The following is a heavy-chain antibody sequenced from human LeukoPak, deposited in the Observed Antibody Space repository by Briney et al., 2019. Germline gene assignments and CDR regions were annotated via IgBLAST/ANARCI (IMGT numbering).Heavy chain of an antibody. Sequence: ASVKVSCKASGYTFTGYYMHWVRRAPGQGLEWIGWINPNSGGTIFAQNFQGRVTMVKDTSISTAYMELSRLTSDDTAVYFCARCTEGAGTYPLDYWGQGTLVAVSS. CDR3: ARCTEGAGTYPLDY. V-gene: IGHV1-2*02. CDR2: INPNSGGT. D-gene: IGHD6-13*01. J-gene: IGHJ4*02. CDR1: GYTFTGYY.